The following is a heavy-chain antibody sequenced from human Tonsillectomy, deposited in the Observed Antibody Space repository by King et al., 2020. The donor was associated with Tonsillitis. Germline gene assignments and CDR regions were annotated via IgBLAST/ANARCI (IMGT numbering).Heavy chain of an antibody. D-gene: IGHD2-15*01. V-gene: IGHV4-59*01. CDR3: ARGSLVVASGLNWFDP. Sequence: VQLQESGPGLVKPSETLSLTCTVSGGSISSYYWSWIRQPPGKGLEWIGYIYYSGSTNYNPSLKSRVAISVDTAKNQFSLKLTSVTAADTAVYYCARGSLVVASGLNWFDPWGQGTLVTVSS. CDR1: GGSISSYY. J-gene: IGHJ5*02. CDR2: IYYSGST.